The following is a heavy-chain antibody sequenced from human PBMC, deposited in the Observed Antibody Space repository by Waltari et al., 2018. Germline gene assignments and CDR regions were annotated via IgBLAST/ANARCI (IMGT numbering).Heavy chain of an antibody. V-gene: IGHV4-39*01. CDR3: ATPMTTVTTPVL. Sequence: QLQLQESGPGLVTPSESLSLTCTVCGDSVGSRSHYWAWIRQPPGKGLEWVGSFYSRGGTFYNPSLKSRATMSIDTSKNQFSLKLTSVTAEDTAVYYCATPMTTVTTPVLWGPGTLVTVSS. J-gene: IGHJ4*02. D-gene: IGHD4-17*01. CDR2: FYSRGGT. CDR1: GDSVGSRSHY.